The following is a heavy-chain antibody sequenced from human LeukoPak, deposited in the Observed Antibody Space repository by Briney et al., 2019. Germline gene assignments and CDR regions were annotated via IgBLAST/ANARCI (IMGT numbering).Heavy chain of an antibody. CDR3: AKVKDYGYLKNYLDY. Sequence: GGSLRLSCAASGFTFSNYAMHWVRQAPGKGLEWVAVISYNGSNKYYADSVKGRFTISRDKSKNTLYLQMNSLRAEDTAMYYCAKVKDYGYLKNYLDYWGQGTLVTVSS. D-gene: IGHD3-16*01. V-gene: IGHV3-30*18. CDR1: GFTFSNYA. CDR2: ISYNGSNK. J-gene: IGHJ4*02.